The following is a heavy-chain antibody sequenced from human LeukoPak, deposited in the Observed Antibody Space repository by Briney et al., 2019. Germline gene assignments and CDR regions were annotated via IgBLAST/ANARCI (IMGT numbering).Heavy chain of an antibody. CDR2: ISSSSSTT. J-gene: IGHJ4*02. V-gene: IGHV3-48*01. Sequence: GRSLRLSCAASGFSFSDYNMNWVRQPPGKGLEWVAYISSSSSTTHYADSVTGRFSISRDNAKSSLYPQMNSLRAEDTAVYYWARDLYSGSYYDFDYWGQGTLVTVSS. D-gene: IGHD1-26*01. CDR3: ARDLYSGSYYDFDY. CDR1: GFSFSDYN.